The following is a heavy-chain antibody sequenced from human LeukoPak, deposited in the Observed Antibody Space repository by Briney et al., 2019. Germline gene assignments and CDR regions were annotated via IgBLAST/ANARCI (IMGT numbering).Heavy chain of an antibody. CDR2: IYYSGST. J-gene: IGHJ3*02. CDR1: GGSISSSSYY. CDR3: AREGDYYGRGDALDI. V-gene: IGHV4-39*07. Sequence: PSETLSLTCTVSGGSISSSSYYWGWIRQPPGKGLEWIGSIYYSGSTYYNPSLKSRVTISVDTSKNQFSLKLSSVTAADTAVYYCAREGDYYGRGDALDIWGQGTMVTVSS. D-gene: IGHD3-22*01.